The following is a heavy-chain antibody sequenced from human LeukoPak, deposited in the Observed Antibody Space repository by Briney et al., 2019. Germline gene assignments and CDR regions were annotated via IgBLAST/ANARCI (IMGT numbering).Heavy chain of an antibody. D-gene: IGHD3-16*02. J-gene: IGHJ4*02. CDR2: ISGSGGST. V-gene: IGHV3-23*01. CDR1: GFTFSSYA. Sequence: GGSLRLSCAASGFTFSSYAMSWVRQAPGKGLNWVSAISGSGGSTYYADSVKGRFTISRDNSKNTLYLQMNSLRAEDTAVYYCAKARRLGELSSLDYWGQGTLVTVSS. CDR3: AKARRLGELSSLDY.